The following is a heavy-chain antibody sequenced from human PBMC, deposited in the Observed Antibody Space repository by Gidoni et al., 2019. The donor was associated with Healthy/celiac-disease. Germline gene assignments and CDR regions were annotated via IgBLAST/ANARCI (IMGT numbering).Heavy chain of an antibody. CDR1: GGSISSYY. J-gene: IGHJ3*02. Sequence: QVQLQESGPGLVKPSETLSLTCTVSGGSISSYYWSWIRQPPGKGLEWIGYIYYSGSTNYNPSLKSRVTISVDTSKNQFSLKLSSVTAADTAVYYCARGDQLSDAFDIWGQGTMVTVSS. CDR2: IYYSGST. V-gene: IGHV4-59*01. D-gene: IGHD1-1*01. CDR3: ARGDQLSDAFDI.